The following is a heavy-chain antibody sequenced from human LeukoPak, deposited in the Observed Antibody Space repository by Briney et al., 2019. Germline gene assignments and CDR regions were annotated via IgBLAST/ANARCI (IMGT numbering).Heavy chain of an antibody. D-gene: IGHD2-15*01. J-gene: IGHJ6*02. Sequence: GRSLRLSCAASGFTFSSYAMHWVRQAPGKGLEWVAVISYDGSNKYYADSVKGRFTISRDNSKNTLYLQMNSLRAEDTAVYYCARDIVVEDDYYYYGMDVWGQGTTVTVSS. CDR1: GFTFSSYA. CDR3: ARDIVVEDDYYYYGMDV. CDR2: ISYDGSNK. V-gene: IGHV3-30*04.